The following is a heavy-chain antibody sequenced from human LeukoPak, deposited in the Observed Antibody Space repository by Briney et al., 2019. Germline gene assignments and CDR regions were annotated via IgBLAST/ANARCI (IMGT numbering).Heavy chain of an antibody. D-gene: IGHD6-19*01. J-gene: IGHJ4*02. CDR3: AIGYSSGWYVWSSLRYFDY. CDR1: GGSISSSNW. V-gene: IGHV4-4*02. CDR2: IYHSGST. Sequence: SGTLSLTCAVSGGSISSSNWWSWVRQPPGKGLEWIGEIYHSGSTNYNPSLKSRVTISVDTSKNQFSLKLSSVTAADTAVYYCAIGYSSGWYVWSSLRYFDYWGQGTLVTVSS.